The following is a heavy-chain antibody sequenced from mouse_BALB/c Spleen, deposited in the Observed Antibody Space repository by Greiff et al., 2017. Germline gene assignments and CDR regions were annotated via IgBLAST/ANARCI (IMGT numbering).Heavy chain of an antibody. CDR3: ARQRGEDY. CDR2: ISSGGGST. Sequence: EVQGVESGGGLVKPGGSLKLSCAASGFAFSSYDMSWVRQTPEKRLEWVAYISSGGGSTYYPDTVKGRFTISRDNAKNTLYLQMSSLKSEDTAMYYCARQRGEDYWGQGTSVTVSS. CDR1: GFAFSSYD. V-gene: IGHV5-12-1*01. J-gene: IGHJ4*01.